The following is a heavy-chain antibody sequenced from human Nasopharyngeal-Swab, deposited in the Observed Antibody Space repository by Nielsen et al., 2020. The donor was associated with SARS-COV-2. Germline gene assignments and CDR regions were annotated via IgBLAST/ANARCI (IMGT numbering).Heavy chain of an antibody. D-gene: IGHD3-10*01. CDR2: INHSGST. V-gene: IGHV4-34*01. J-gene: IGHJ6*02. CDR1: GGSFSGYY. CDR3: AREAPPRPYSYGSGRYYGMDV. Sequence: SETLSLTCAVYGGSFSGYYWSWIRQPPGKGLEWIGEINHSGSTNSNPSLKSRVTISVDTSKNQFSLKLSSVTAADTAVYFCAREAPPRPYSYGSGRYYGMDVWGQGTTATVSS.